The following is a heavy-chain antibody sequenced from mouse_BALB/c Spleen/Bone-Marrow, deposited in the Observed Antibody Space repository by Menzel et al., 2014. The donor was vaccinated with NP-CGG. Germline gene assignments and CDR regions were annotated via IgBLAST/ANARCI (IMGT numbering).Heavy chain of an antibody. CDR1: GYTFTSYW. V-gene: IGHV1-7*01. J-gene: IGHJ2*01. D-gene: IGHD1-2*01. Sequence: QVQLQQSGAELAKPGASVKMSCKASGYTFTSYWMHWVKQRPGQGLEWIGYINPSTGYTEYNQKFKDKATLTADKSSSTAYMKLRSLTSEDSAVYYCARSTHCYDLDYWGQGTTLTVSS. CDR3: ARSTHCYDLDY. CDR2: INPSTGYT.